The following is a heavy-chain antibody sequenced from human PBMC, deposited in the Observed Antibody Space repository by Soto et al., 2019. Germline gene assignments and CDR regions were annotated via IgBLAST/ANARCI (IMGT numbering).Heavy chain of an antibody. CDR2: INHSGST. J-gene: IGHJ5*02. V-gene: IGHV4-34*01. CDR3: ARGPKYYDILTGYYPTNWFDP. D-gene: IGHD3-9*01. CDR1: GGSFSGYY. Sequence: SETLSLTCAVYGGSFSGYYWSWIRQPPGKGLEWIGEINHSGSTNYNPSLKSRVTISVDTSKNQFSLKLSSVTAADTAVYYCARGPKYYDILTGYYPTNWFDPWGQGTLVTVSS.